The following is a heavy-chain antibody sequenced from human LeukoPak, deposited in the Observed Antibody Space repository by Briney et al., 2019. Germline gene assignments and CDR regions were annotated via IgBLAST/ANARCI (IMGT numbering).Heavy chain of an antibody. D-gene: IGHD2-15*01. CDR1: GFTFSSYA. V-gene: IGHV3-30-3*01. Sequence: GGSLRLSCAASGFTFSSYAMHWVRQAPGKGLEWVAVISYDGSNKYYADSVKGRFTISRDNSKNTLYLQMNSLRAEDTAVYYCARSYCSGGSCYWSDYYGMDVWGQGTTVTVSS. J-gene: IGHJ6*02. CDR2: ISYDGSNK. CDR3: ARSYCSGGSCYWSDYYGMDV.